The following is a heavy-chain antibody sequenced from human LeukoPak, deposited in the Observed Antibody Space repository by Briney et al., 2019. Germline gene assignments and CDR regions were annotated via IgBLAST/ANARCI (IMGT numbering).Heavy chain of an antibody. Sequence: ASVKVSCKASGGTFRNYAISWVRQAPGQGLEWMGGIIPIFGTADYAQKFQGRVTITADESTSTAYMELSSLRAEDTAVYYCARDRRRLGELSFFNMDVWGKGTTVTVSS. CDR3: ARDRRRLGELSFFNMDV. D-gene: IGHD3-16*02. V-gene: IGHV1-69*13. CDR2: IIPIFGTA. CDR1: GGTFRNYA. J-gene: IGHJ6*03.